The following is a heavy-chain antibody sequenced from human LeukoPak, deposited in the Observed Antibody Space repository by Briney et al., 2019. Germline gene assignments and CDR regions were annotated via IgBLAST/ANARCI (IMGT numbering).Heavy chain of an antibody. CDR3: ARFSAGGYSYGLDY. J-gene: IGHJ4*02. D-gene: IGHD5-18*01. CDR1: GYTFTGYY. V-gene: IGHV1-2*06. CDR2: INPNSGGT. Sequence: GASVKVSCKASGYTFTGYYMHWVRQAPGQGLEWMGRINPNSGGTNYAQKFQGRVTMTRDTSISTAYMELSRLRSDDTAVYYCARFSAGGYSYGLDYWGQGTLVTVSS.